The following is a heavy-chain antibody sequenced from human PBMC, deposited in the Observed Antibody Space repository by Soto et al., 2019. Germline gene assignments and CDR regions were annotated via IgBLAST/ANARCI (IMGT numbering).Heavy chain of an antibody. D-gene: IGHD4-4*01. CDR1: GFTVSSNY. Sequence: EVQLVESGGGLVQPGGSLRLSCAASGFTVSSNYMSWVRQAPGKGLEWVSVIYSGDSGSTYYADSVKGRFTISRDISKSTVYLQMNSLRGEVTAVYYCARDGYSRPTEYWGQGTLVTVSS. CDR3: ARDGYSRPTEY. CDR2: IYSGDSGST. J-gene: IGHJ4*02. V-gene: IGHV3-66*01.